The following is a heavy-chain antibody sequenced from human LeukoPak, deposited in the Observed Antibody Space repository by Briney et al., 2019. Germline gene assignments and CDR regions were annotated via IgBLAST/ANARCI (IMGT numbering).Heavy chain of an antibody. CDR1: GGSISSYY. V-gene: IGHV4-59*01. D-gene: IGHD1-26*01. J-gene: IGHJ6*02. CDR2: IYYSGST. Sequence: SETLSVTCTVSGGSISSYYWSWIRQPPGKGLEWIGYIYYSGSTNYNPSLKSRVTISVDTSKNQFSLKLSSVTAADTAVYYCAREELYYGMDVWGQGTTVTVSS. CDR3: AREELYYGMDV.